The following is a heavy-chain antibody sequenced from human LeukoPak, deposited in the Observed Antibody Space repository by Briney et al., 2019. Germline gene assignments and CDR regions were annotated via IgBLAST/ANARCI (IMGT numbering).Heavy chain of an antibody. V-gene: IGHV1-2*02. CDR1: VYTFTDYY. CDR2: INPYSGGT. J-gene: IGHJ4*02. Sequence: GASVKVSCKASVYTFTDYYMHWVRQAPGQGLEWMGLINPYSGGTNYAQKFQGRVTMPRDSSISTAYMELSRLTSDDTAVYYCARERGVQLERKLDYWGQGTLVTVSS. CDR3: ARERGVQLERKLDY. D-gene: IGHD1-1*01.